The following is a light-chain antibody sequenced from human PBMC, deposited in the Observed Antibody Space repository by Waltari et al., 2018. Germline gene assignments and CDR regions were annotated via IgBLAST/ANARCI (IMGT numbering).Light chain of an antibody. CDR2: KAS. Sequence: DIQMTQSPSTLSASVGDTVTITCRASQSIGSSLAWYQQKPGKAPKVLIYKASILETGVPSRFSGSESGTEFTLTISSLQPDDFATYYCQRYDSYSAYTFGQGTKLEIK. CDR1: QSIGSS. CDR3: QRYDSYSAYT. V-gene: IGKV1-5*03. J-gene: IGKJ2*01.